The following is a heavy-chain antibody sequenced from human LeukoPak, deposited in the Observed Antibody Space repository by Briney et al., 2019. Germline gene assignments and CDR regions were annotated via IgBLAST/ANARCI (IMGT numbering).Heavy chain of an antibody. J-gene: IGHJ5*01. CDR1: GGSISSYY. Sequence: SETLSLTCAVYGGSISSYYWSWIRQPPGKGLEWIGYIYYSGSTNYNPSLKSRVTISVGTSKNQFSLKLSSVTAADTAVYYCARPYYDILTGSNWFDPWGQGTLVTVSS. V-gene: IGHV4-59*08. CDR2: IYYSGST. D-gene: IGHD3-9*01. CDR3: ARPYYDILTGSNWFDP.